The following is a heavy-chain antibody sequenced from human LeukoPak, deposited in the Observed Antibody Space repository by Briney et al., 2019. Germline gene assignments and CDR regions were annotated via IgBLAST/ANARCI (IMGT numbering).Heavy chain of an antibody. CDR2: IYHSGST. CDR1: GYSISSGYY. CDR3: ARHWDGVVIIDY. Sequence: SETLSLTCAVSGYSISSGYYWGWIRPPPGKGLEWIGSIYHSGSTYYNPSLKSRVTIAVDTSKNQFSLKLSTLTAADTAVYYCARHWDGVVIIDYWGQGTLVTVSS. V-gene: IGHV4-38-2*01. J-gene: IGHJ4*02. D-gene: IGHD3-3*01.